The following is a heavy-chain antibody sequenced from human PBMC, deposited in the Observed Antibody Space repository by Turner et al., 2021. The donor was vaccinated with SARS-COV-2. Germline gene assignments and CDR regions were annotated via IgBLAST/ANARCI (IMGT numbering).Heavy chain of an antibody. CDR2: FEPEDVET. CDR3: AKVCGVAGHSYGMEV. D-gene: IGHD6-19*01. J-gene: IGHJ6*04. Sequence: QLVPSGPQANQPRAPVSLPSEDSGYTLTELSMHWVRQPPGKGLEGMGGFEPEDVETSYAQKFEGRGTMTEDTSTDTGDMELSSLRSEDTAVYNCAKVCGVAGHSYGMEVWDKGTTVTVYS. V-gene: IGHV1-24*01. CDR1: GYTLTELS.